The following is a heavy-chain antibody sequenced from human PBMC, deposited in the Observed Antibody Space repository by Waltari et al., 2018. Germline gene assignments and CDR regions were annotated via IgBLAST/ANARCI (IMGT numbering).Heavy chain of an antibody. CDR2: IIPIFGTA. J-gene: IGHJ3*02. D-gene: IGHD2-21*02. V-gene: IGHV1-69*13. CDR1: GGTFSSYA. CDR3: ASPGGNSPRDAFDI. Sequence: QVKLVQSGAEVKKPGSSVKVSCKASGGTFSSYAISWVRQAPGQGLEWMGGIIPIFGTANYAQKFQGRVTITAYESTSTAYMELSSLRSEDTAVYYCASPGGNSPRDAFDIWGRGTMVTVSS.